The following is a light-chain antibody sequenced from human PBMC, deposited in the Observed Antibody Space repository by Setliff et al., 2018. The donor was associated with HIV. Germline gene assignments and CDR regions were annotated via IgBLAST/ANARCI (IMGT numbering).Light chain of an antibody. V-gene: IGLV2-14*03. CDR1: SSDVGGHDY. Sequence: QSALAQPASVSGSPGQSITISCTGTSSDVGGHDYVSWYQQHPGKAPKVIIYNASNRPSGVSDRFSGSKSAYTASLSISRLQAADEAYYYCSSYTTNNTLVFGGGTKVTVL. J-gene: IGLJ3*02. CDR2: NAS. CDR3: SSYTTNNTLV.